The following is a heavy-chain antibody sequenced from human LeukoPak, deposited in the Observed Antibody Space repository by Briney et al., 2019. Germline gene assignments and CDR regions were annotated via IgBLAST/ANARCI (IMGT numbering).Heavy chain of an antibody. V-gene: IGHV4-4*02. CDR2: VYHLGAT. CDR1: GDSIGSFKW. J-gene: IGHJ4*02. Sequence: SETLSLTCAVSGDSIGSFKWGSWVRQSPGRGLEWIGEVYHLGATTYNPSLKSRVTISVDTSKKQFSLKLTSVTAADTAVYYCARTKGANPLDYWGQGTLVTVSS. CDR3: ARTKGANPLDY. D-gene: IGHD2-8*01.